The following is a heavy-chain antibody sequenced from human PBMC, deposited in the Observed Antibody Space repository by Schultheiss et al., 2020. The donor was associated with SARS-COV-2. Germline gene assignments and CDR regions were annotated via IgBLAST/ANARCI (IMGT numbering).Heavy chain of an antibody. D-gene: IGHD3-22*01. CDR3: AHRSAGSDYDSSGYYNYDAFDI. CDR2: IYWNDDK. V-gene: IGHV2-5*08. Sequence: QTLSLTCTFSGFSLSTSGMCVSWIRQPPGKALEWLALIYWNDDKRYSPSLQSRLTITKDTSKNQVVLTMTNMDPVDTATYYCAHRSAGSDYDSSGYYNYDAFDIWGQGTMVTVSS. CDR1: GFSLSTSGMC. J-gene: IGHJ3*02.